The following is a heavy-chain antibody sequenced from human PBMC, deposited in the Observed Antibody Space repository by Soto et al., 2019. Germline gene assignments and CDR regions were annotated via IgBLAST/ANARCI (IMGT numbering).Heavy chain of an antibody. D-gene: IGHD3-10*01. CDR2: IVVGSGNT. CDR3: AAGTRQYGSGSYYPPNYYGMDV. J-gene: IGHJ6*02. CDR1: GFTFTSSA. V-gene: IGHV1-58*01. Sequence: GASVKVSCKASGFTFTSSAVQWVRQARGQRLEWIGWIVVGSGNTNYAQKFQERVTITRDMPTSTAYMELSSLRSEDTAVYYCAAGTRQYGSGSYYPPNYYGMDVWGQGTTVTVSS.